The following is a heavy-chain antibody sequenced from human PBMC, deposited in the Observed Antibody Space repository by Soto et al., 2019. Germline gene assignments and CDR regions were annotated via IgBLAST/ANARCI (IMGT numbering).Heavy chain of an antibody. Sequence: SETLSLTCTVSGGSISSGGYYWSWIRQHPGKGLEWIGYIYYSGSTYYNPSLKSRVTISVDTSKNQFSLKLSSVTAADTAVYYCARASRGVITTRTRTYYYGMDVWGQGTTVTVYS. D-gene: IGHD3-10*01. V-gene: IGHV4-31*03. CDR2: IYYSGST. CDR3: ARASRGVITTRTRTYYYGMDV. CDR1: GGSISSGGYY. J-gene: IGHJ6*02.